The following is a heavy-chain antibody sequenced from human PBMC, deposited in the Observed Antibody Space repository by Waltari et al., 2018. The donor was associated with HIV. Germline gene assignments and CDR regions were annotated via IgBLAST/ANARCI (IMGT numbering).Heavy chain of an antibody. J-gene: IGHJ2*01. CDR2: IYYTGRA. CDR3: ARHALRVGAAYWNFDL. V-gene: IGHV4-39*01. D-gene: IGHD1-26*01. Sequence: QLQLQESGPGLVKPSATLSLTCTVSGGPVRSSSYFWGWIRQPPGKGLEWVGRIYYTGRAYYNPSLKSRVTISVDTSKNQFSLKVTSVTAADTAVYYCARHALRVGAAYWNFDLWGRGTLVTVSS. CDR1: GGPVRSSSYF.